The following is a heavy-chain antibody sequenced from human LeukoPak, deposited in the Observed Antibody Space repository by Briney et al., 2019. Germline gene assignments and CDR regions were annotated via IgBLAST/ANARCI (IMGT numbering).Heavy chain of an antibody. J-gene: IGHJ5*02. Sequence: PSETLSLTCTVSGGSINNYYWSWIRRPPGKGLEWIGEINHSGSTNYNPSLKGRVTISVDTSKNQFSLKLSSVTAADTAVYYCARGVQGTIAVAGTGWFDPWGQGTLVTVSS. CDR1: GGSINNYY. D-gene: IGHD6-19*01. V-gene: IGHV4-34*01. CDR3: ARGVQGTIAVAGTGWFDP. CDR2: INHSGST.